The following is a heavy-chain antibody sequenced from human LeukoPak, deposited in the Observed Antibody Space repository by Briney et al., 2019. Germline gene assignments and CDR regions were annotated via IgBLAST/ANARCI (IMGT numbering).Heavy chain of an antibody. Sequence: PGGSLRLSCEASGFIFNTYWIYWVRQAPGKGLEWVSTISVSGGSTSYADSVKGRFTISRDNSKNTLYLQMNSLRAEDTAVYYCARGPYSYGYPFDYWGQGTLVTVSS. CDR3: ARGPYSYGYPFDY. J-gene: IGHJ4*02. CDR2: ISVSGGST. CDR1: GFIFNTYW. D-gene: IGHD5-18*01. V-gene: IGHV3-23*01.